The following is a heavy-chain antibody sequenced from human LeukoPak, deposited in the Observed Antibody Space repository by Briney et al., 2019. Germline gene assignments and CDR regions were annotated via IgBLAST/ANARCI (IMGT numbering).Heavy chain of an antibody. CDR1: GFTFSSYE. Sequence: GGSLRLSCAASGFTFSSYEMNWVRQAPGKGLEWVSYISSSGSTIYYADSVKGRFTISRDNAKNSLYLQMNSLRAEDTAVYYCARGVFTMVRGVMRSYWFDPWGQGTLVTVSS. CDR3: ARGVFTMVRGVMRSYWFDP. D-gene: IGHD3-10*01. V-gene: IGHV3-48*03. CDR2: ISSSGSTI. J-gene: IGHJ5*02.